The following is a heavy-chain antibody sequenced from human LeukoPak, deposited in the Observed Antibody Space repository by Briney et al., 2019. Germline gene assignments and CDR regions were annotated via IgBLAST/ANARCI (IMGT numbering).Heavy chain of an antibody. CDR3: ARATILTTSSGWYYLDY. V-gene: IGHV1-8*01. J-gene: IGHJ4*02. CDR1: GYTFTSYD. Sequence: ASVKVSCKASGYTFTSYDINWVRQATGQGLEWMGWMNPNSGNTGYAQKFQDRVTMTRNTSISTAYMELSSLRSEDTAVYYCARATILTTSSGWYYLDYWGQGTLVTVSS. D-gene: IGHD6-19*01. CDR2: MNPNSGNT.